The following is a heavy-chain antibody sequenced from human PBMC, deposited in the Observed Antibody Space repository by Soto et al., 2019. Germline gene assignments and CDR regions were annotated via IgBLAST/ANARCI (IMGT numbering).Heavy chain of an antibody. J-gene: IGHJ4*02. V-gene: IGHV4-34*01. CDR1: GGSFSGYY. Sequence: SETLSLTCAVYGGSFSGYYWSWIRQPPGKGLEWIGEINHSGSTNYNPSLKSRVTISVDTSKNQFSLKLSSVTAADTAVYYCARAPDSQDYWGQGTLVTVSS. CDR3: ARAPDSQDY. CDR2: INHSGST.